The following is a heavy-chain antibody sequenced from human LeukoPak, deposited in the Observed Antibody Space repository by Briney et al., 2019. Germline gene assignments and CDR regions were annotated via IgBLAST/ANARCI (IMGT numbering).Heavy chain of an antibody. Sequence: GGSLRLSCAASGFTFSGSAMHWVRQASGKGLEWVGRIRSKANSYATAYAASVKGRFTISRDDSKNTAYPQMNSLKTEDTAVYYCTGTDYYDSSGLFTSDYWGQGTLVTVSS. V-gene: IGHV3-73*01. D-gene: IGHD3-22*01. CDR1: GFTFSGSA. CDR3: TGTDYYDSSGLFTSDY. J-gene: IGHJ4*02. CDR2: IRSKANSYAT.